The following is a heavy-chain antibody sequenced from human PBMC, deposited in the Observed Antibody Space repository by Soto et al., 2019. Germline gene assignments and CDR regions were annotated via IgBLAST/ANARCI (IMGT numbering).Heavy chain of an antibody. J-gene: IGHJ4*02. CDR2: IKTAGGDT. Sequence: ASVKVSCKASGYVFTNYYIHWVRQAPGQGLEWMGIIKTAGGDTNYAQKFRGRVTMTRDTSTSTVYLQMNSLKTEDTAVYYCTRVGIAARYYFDYWGQGTLVTVSS. D-gene: IGHD6-6*01. V-gene: IGHV1-46*03. CDR1: GYVFTNYY. CDR3: TRVGIAARYYFDY.